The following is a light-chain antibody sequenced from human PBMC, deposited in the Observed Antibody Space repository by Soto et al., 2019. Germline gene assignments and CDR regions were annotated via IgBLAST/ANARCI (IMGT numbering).Light chain of an antibody. V-gene: IGLV1-44*01. J-gene: IGLJ2*01. CDR3: AAWDGSLNGPV. CDR1: SSDIGSNT. Sequence: QLVLTQPPSASGTPGQWVTISCSGGSSDIGSNTVHWYQHLPGTAPKLLIYNGNQRPSGVPDRFSGSKSGTSASLAISGLQSEDEADYYCAAWDGSLNGPVFGGGTKLTVL. CDR2: NGN.